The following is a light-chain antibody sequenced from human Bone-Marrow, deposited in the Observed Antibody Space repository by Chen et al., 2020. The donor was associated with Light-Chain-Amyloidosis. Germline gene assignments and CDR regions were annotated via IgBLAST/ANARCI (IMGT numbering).Light chain of an antibody. CDR1: QSVSSSY. V-gene: IGKV3-20*01. J-gene: IGKJ2*01. Sequence: EIVLTQSPGTLSLSPGERATLSCRASQSVSSSYLAWYQQKPGQAPRLLIYGAFNRATGIPDRVSGSGSGTDFTLTISRLEPEDFAVYYCQQYGSSPTFGQGTKLEIK. CDR2: GAF. CDR3: QQYGSSPT.